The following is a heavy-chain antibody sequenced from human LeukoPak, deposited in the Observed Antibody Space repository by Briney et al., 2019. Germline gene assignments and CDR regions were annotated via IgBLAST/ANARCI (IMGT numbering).Heavy chain of an antibody. CDR2: ISYDGTKK. CDR3: ARDAVTQWLAYYLDY. CDR1: GFSFSSYG. Sequence: GRSLRLSCAASGFSFSSYGMHWVRPAPGKGLEWVAVISYDGTKKYYADSVKGRFTISGDNSKNTVYLQMNSLRGEDTAVYFCARDAVTQWLAYYLDYWDQGTLVTVSS. J-gene: IGHJ4*02. V-gene: IGHV3-30*03. D-gene: IGHD6-19*01.